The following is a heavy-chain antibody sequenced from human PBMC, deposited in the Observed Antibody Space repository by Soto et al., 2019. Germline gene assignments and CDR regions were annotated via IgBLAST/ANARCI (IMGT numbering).Heavy chain of an antibody. D-gene: IGHD2-2*01. J-gene: IGHJ4*02. CDR2: IIPIFGTA. V-gene: IGHV1-69*13. Sequence: SVKVSCKASGGTFSSYAISWVRQAPGQGLEWMGGIIPIFGTANYAQKFQGRVTITADESTSTAYMELSSLRSEDTAVYYCARGPAHCSSTRCYPDSFDYWGQGTLVTVSS. CDR3: ARGPAHCSSTRCYPDSFDY. CDR1: GGTFSSYA.